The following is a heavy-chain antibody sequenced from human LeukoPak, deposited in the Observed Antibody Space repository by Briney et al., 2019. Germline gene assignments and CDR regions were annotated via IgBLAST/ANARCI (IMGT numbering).Heavy chain of an antibody. CDR2: INPSGGST. Sequence: ASVKVSCKASGYTLTSYYMHWVRQAPGQGLEWMGIINPSGGSTSYAQKFQGRVTMTRDTSTSTVYMELSSLRSEDTAVYYCARDKWIQLWPRNFDYWGQGTLVTVSS. D-gene: IGHD5-18*01. V-gene: IGHV1-46*01. CDR1: GYTLTSYY. CDR3: ARDKWIQLWPRNFDY. J-gene: IGHJ4*02.